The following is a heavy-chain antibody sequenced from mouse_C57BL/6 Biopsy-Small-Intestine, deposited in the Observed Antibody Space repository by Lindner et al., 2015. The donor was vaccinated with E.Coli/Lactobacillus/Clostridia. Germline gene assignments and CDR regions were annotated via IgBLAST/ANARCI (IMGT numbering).Heavy chain of an antibody. CDR2: INPYNGDT. CDR3: ARYDYYGSTYAMDY. J-gene: IGHJ4*01. V-gene: IGHV1-20*01. D-gene: IGHD1-1*01. Sequence: EVQLQESGPELVKPGDSVKISCKASGYSFTGYFMNWVMQSHGKSLEWIGRINPYNGDTFYNQKFKGKATLTVDKSSSTAHMELRSLTSEDSAVYYCARYDYYGSTYAMDYWGQGTSVTVSS. CDR1: GYSFTGYF.